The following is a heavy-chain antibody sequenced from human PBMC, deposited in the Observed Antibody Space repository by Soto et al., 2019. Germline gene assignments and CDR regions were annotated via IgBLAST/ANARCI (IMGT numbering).Heavy chain of an antibody. CDR1: GFPFSIYA. CDR2: ISGSDKST. V-gene: IGHV3-23*01. J-gene: IGHJ6*02. D-gene: IGHD6-19*01. Sequence: GGSLRLSCAASGFPFSIYAMSWVRQAPGKGLEWVAGISGSDKSTNYADSVKGRFTLPRDNSKNTLYLQMNTLRAEDTAVYYCAKVDDASGFLGHYAMDVWGQGTTVTVSS. CDR3: AKVDDASGFLGHYAMDV.